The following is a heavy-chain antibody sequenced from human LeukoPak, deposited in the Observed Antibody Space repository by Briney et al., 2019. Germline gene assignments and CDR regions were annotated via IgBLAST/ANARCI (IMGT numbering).Heavy chain of an antibody. V-gene: IGHV3-23*01. CDR3: AKDSEGLLWFGEILYGDLAYFYY. J-gene: IGHJ4*01. CDR1: GFTFSSYA. CDR2: SSGSGGST. Sequence: GGSLRLSCAASGFTFSSYAMCWVRQAPGKGLEWVSASSGSGGSTYYADSVKGRFTISRDNSKNTLYLQMNSLRAEDTAVYYCAKDSEGLLWFGEILYGDLAYFYYWGHVTLVTVSS. D-gene: IGHD3-10*01.